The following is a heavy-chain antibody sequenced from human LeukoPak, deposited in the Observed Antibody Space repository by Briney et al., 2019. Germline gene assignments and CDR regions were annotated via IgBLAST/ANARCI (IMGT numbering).Heavy chain of an antibody. J-gene: IGHJ4*02. D-gene: IGHD3-22*01. CDR1: GGTFSSYA. Sequence: SVKVSCKASGGTFSSYAIIWVRQAPGQGLEWMGRIIPILGIANYAQKFQGRVTITADKSTSTAYMELSSLRSEDTAVYYCARDWDDYYDSSGPKYYFDYWGQGTLVTVSS. CDR2: IIPILGIA. CDR3: ARDWDDYYDSSGPKYYFDY. V-gene: IGHV1-69*04.